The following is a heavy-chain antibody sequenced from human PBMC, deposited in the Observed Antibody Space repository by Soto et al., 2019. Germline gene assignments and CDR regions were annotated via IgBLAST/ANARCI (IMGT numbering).Heavy chain of an antibody. CDR2: INAGNGNT. CDR3: ARSAVWFGELLPYFDY. Sequence: QVRLVQSGAEVKKPGASVKVSCKASGYTFTSYAMHWVRQAPGQRLEWMGWINAGNGNTKYSQKFQGRVTITRDTSASTAYMELSSLRSEDTAVYYCARSAVWFGELLPYFDYWGQGTLVTVSS. J-gene: IGHJ4*02. CDR1: GYTFTSYA. V-gene: IGHV1-3*01. D-gene: IGHD3-10*01.